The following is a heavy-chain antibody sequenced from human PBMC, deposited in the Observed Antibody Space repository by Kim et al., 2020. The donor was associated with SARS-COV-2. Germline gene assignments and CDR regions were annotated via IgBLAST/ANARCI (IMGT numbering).Heavy chain of an antibody. D-gene: IGHD3-9*01. CDR2: ISYDGSKT. Sequence: GGSLRLSCATFGFTFSTYAMHWVRQAPGKGLEYVALISYDGSKTYYGDSVKGRFTISRDNSKNTLSLQMNSLRAEDTAVYYCAKDQAHYDILTGLDYWDQGTLVAVSS. CDR3: AKDQAHYDILTGLDY. J-gene: IGHJ4*02. CDR1: GFTFSTYA. V-gene: IGHV3-30*18.